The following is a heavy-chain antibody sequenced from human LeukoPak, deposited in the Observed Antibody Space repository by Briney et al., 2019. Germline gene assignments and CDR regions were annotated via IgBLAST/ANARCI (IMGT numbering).Heavy chain of an antibody. J-gene: IGHJ4*02. D-gene: IGHD3-22*01. CDR1: GGSISSGGYS. CDR3: ARDRSYYYDSSGSLGY. V-gene: IGHV4-30-2*01. CDR2: IYHSGST. Sequence: SETLSLTCAVSGGSISSGGYSWSWIRQPPGKGLEWIGYIYHSGSTYYNPSLKSRVTISVDRSKNQFSLKLSSVTAADTAVYYCARDRSYYYDSSGSLGYWGQGTLVTVSS.